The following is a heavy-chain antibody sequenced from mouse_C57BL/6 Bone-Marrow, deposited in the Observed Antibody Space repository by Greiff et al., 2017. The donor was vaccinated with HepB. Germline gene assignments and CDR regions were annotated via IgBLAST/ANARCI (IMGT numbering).Heavy chain of an antibody. Sequence: QVQLQQPGAEPVKPGASVKMSCKASGYTFTSYWITWVKQRPGQGLEWIGDIYPGSGSTNYNEKFKSKATLTVDTSSSTAYMQLSSLTSEDSAVYYCAREGYGSSYAMDYWGQGTSVTVSS. CDR1: GYTFTSYW. V-gene: IGHV1-55*01. CDR3: AREGYGSSYAMDY. CDR2: IYPGSGST. J-gene: IGHJ4*01. D-gene: IGHD1-1*01.